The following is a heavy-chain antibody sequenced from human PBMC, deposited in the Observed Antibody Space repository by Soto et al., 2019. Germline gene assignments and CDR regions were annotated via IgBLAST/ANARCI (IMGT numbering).Heavy chain of an antibody. D-gene: IGHD3-9*01. CDR2: INHSGTT. CDR1: VGSFSDYY. V-gene: IGHV4-34*01. J-gene: IGHJ4*02. Sequence: QVQLRQWGAGLLKPSETLSLTCAVFVGSFSDYYWSWIRQPPGKGLEWIGEINHSGTTSYNPSLKSRFTISGETSNIQFSLKRSSVTAADTAVYYCARKPIYHFFAGYYSVDYWGQGTLVTVSS. CDR3: ARKPIYHFFAGYYSVDY.